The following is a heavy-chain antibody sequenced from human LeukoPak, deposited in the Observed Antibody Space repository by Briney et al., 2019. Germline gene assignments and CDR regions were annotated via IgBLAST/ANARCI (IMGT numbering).Heavy chain of an antibody. CDR3: ARVKDPGGYYYYYYMDV. CDR1: GGSFSGYY. V-gene: IGHV4-34*01. CDR2: INHSGST. J-gene: IGHJ6*03. Sequence: SETLSRTCAVYGGSFSGYYWSWIRQPPGKGLEWIGEINHSGSTNYNPSLKSRVTISVDTSKNQFSLKLSSVTAADTAMYYCARVKDPGGYYYYYYMDVWGKGTTVTVSS. D-gene: IGHD3-16*01.